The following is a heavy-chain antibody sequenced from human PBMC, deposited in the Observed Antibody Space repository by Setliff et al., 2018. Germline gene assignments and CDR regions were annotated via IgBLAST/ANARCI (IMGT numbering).Heavy chain of an antibody. J-gene: IGHJ5*02. D-gene: IGHD2-15*01. CDR2: IYTSGST. CDR1: GGSISSGSYY. Sequence: PSETLSLTCTVSGGSISSGSYYWSWIRQPAGKGLEWIGHIYTSGSTNYNPSLKSRVTISVDTSKNQFSLKLSSVTAADTAVYYCARLYIVVVVAATPAWFDPWGQGTLVTVSS. V-gene: IGHV4-61*09. CDR3: ARLYIVVVVAATPAWFDP.